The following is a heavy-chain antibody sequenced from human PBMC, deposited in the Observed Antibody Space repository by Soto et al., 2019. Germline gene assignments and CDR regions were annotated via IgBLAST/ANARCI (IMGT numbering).Heavy chain of an antibody. Sequence: GGSLRLSCAASGFTFSNAWMNWVRQAPGKGLEWVGRIKSKTDGGTTDYAAPVKGRFTISRDDSKNTLYLQMNSLRVEDAAVYYCAKDWRESFPGDAFDIWGQGTMVTVSS. D-gene: IGHD3-3*01. CDR3: AKDWRESFPGDAFDI. CDR1: GFTFSNAW. CDR2: IKSKTDGGTT. J-gene: IGHJ3*02. V-gene: IGHV3-15*07.